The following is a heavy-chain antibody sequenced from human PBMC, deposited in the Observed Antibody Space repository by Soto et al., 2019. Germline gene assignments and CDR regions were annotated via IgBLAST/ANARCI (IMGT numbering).Heavy chain of an antibody. Sequence: SETLSLTCTVSGGSISSSSYYWGWIRQPPGKGLEWIGSIYYSGSTYYNPSLKSRVTISVDTSKNQFSLKLSFVTAADTAVYYCATMGTPATGLYFFDYWGQGSLVTVSS. CDR2: IYYSGST. V-gene: IGHV4-39*01. J-gene: IGHJ4*02. CDR3: ATMGTPATGLYFFDY. D-gene: IGHD2-15*01. CDR1: GGSISSSSYY.